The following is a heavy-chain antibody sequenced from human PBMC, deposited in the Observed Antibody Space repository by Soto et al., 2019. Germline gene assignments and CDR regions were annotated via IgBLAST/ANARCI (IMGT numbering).Heavy chain of an antibody. CDR3: VSWFDP. CDR1: GFTFSSYG. Sequence: QVQLVESGGGVVQPGRSLRLSCAASGFTFSSYGMHWVRQAPGKGLEWVAVISYDGSNKYCADSVKGRFTISRDNSKNTLYLQMNSLRAEDTAVYYCVSWFDPWGQGTLVTVSS. J-gene: IGHJ5*02. V-gene: IGHV3-30*03. CDR2: ISYDGSNK.